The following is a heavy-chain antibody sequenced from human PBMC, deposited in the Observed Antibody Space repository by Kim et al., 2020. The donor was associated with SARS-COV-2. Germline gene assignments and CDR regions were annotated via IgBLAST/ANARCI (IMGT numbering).Heavy chain of an antibody. Sequence: GGSLRLSCAASGFTFSDYYMSWIRQAPGKGLEWVSYISSSSSYTNYADSVKGRFTISRDNAKNSLYLQMNSLRAEDTAVYYCARGVPAAMTVNYYGMDVWGQGTTVTVSS. CDR3: ARGVPAAMTVNYYGMDV. J-gene: IGHJ6*02. CDR2: ISSSSSYT. V-gene: IGHV3-11*03. D-gene: IGHD2-2*01. CDR1: GFTFSDYY.